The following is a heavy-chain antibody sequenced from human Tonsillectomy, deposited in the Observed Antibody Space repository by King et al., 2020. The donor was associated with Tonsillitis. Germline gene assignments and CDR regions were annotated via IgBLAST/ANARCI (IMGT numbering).Heavy chain of an antibody. CDR2: VRGDGTTT. D-gene: IGHD6-19*01. V-gene: IGHV3-23*03. Sequence: VQLVESGGGLVQPGGSLRLSCATSGFILSNSGMSWVRQAPGKGLEWVSVVRGDGTTTYYVDSVKGRFTISRDTSKSTVYLQMNSLRVEDAAVYYCARDRGSGWYSGFQYWGQGTLGTVSS. CDR3: ARDRGSGWYSGFQY. CDR1: GFILSNSG. J-gene: IGHJ1*01.